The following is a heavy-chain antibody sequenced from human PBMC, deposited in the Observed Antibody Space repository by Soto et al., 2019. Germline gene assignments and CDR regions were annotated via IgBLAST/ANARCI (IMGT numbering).Heavy chain of an antibody. D-gene: IGHD5-12*01. Sequence: PGGSLRLSCAASGFTFSSYAMSWFRQAPGKGLEWVSAISGSGGSTYYADSVKGRFTISRDNSKNTLYLQMNSLRADDTAVYYCSKDQDIVASPHFADWGQGTIVTVSS. CDR1: GFTFSSYA. J-gene: IGHJ4*02. CDR2: ISGSGGST. CDR3: SKDQDIVASPHFAD. V-gene: IGHV3-23*01.